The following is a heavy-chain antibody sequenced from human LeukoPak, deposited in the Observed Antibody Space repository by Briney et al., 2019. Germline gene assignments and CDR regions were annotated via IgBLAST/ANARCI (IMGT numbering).Heavy chain of an antibody. J-gene: IGHJ6*02. V-gene: IGHV1-46*01. Sequence: ASVKVSCKASGYTFSRYYMHWVRQAPGQGLEWMGIINPSGGSTSYAQKFQGRVTMTRDTSTRIVYMELSSLRSEDTAVYYCARWGASGLALIYYYGMDVWGQGTTVTVSS. CDR1: GYTFSRYY. CDR2: INPSGGST. D-gene: IGHD3/OR15-3a*01. CDR3: ARWGASGLALIYYYGMDV.